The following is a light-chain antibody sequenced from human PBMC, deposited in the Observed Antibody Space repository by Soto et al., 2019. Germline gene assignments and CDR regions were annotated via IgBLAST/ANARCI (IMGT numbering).Light chain of an antibody. V-gene: IGLV1-40*01. CDR1: SSDIGAGFD. J-gene: IGLJ1*01. CDR2: GNT. Sequence: QPVLTQPPSVSGAPGQRVTISCTGSSSDIGAGFDVHWYQHLPGTAPKLLIYGNTNRPSGVPGRFSGSKSGTSASLVITGLQAEDEADDYCQSYENSRTGFYVFGTGTKLTVL. CDR3: QSYENSRTGFYV.